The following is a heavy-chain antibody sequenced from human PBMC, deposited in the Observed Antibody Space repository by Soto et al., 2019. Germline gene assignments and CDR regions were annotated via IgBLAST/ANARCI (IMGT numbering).Heavy chain of an antibody. CDR2: VNIYKDKT. Sequence: QVQLVQSGAEVKKPGASVQISCKASGYTFSSYGISWVRQAPGQGLEWMGWVNIYKDKTTYAQKFQGRVTMTTDTSTSTVYLELRSLRSDDTAVYYCARERGGYSYGDYWGQGTLVTVSS. V-gene: IGHV1-18*01. J-gene: IGHJ4*02. CDR3: ARERGGYSYGDY. D-gene: IGHD5-18*01. CDR1: GYTFSSYG.